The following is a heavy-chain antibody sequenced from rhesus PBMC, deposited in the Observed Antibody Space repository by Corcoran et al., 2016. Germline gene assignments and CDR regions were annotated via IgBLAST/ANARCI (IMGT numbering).Heavy chain of an antibody. D-gene: IGHD6-25*01. J-gene: IGHJ4*01. CDR2: ISYDGRKK. CDR3: ARDRWAIAAAPDY. CDR1: GFTFSNYG. V-gene: IGHV3-54*02. Sequence: EVQLVESGGGLVQPGGSLRLSCAGSGFTFSNYGMHWVRQAPGKGLEWVAVISYDGRKKDSTDSVKDRVTISRDNSNNILYLQMNNLKLEDTAVYYCARDRWAIAAAPDYWGQGVLVTVSS.